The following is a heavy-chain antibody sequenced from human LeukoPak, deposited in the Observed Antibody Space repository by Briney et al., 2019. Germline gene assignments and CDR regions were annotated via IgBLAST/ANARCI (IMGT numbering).Heavy chain of an antibody. V-gene: IGHV5-51*01. CDR1: GYSFTSYW. CDR2: IYPGDSDT. CDR3: ARRIRRDGYNSLDY. J-gene: IGHJ4*02. D-gene: IGHD5-24*01. Sequence: ESLKISCKGSGYSFTSYWIGWVRQMPGKGLGWMGIIYPGDSDTRYSPSFQGQVATSADKSISTAYLQWSSLKASDTAMYYCARRIRRDGYNSLDYWGQGTLVTVSS.